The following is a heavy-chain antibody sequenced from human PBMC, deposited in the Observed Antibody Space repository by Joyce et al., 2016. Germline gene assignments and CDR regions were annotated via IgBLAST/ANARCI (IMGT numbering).Heavy chain of an antibody. CDR3: AKDGCSSTSCYSFYYYYMDV. CDR1: GFIFIAYG. D-gene: IGHD2-2*02. V-gene: IGHV3-30*18. CDR2: ISVDGNNR. J-gene: IGHJ6*03. Sequence: QVQLVESGGGVVHPGRSLRLSCTASGFIFIAYGMHWVRQAPGKGLEWGEIISVDGNNRCYADSVKGRFTISRDNSKNTLYLQMNSLRADDTAVYYCAKDGCSSTSCYSFYYYYMDVWGKGATVTVSS.